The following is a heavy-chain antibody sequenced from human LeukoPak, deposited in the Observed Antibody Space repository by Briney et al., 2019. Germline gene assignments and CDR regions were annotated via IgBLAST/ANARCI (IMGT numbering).Heavy chain of an antibody. CDR2: ISYDGSNK. CDR3: ARDRLPGCSGGSCYSYYYSGMDV. V-gene: IGHV3-30*04. CDR1: GFTFSSYA. D-gene: IGHD2-15*01. J-gene: IGHJ6*04. Sequence: GRSLSLSCAASGFTFSSYAMHWVRQAPGKGLEWVAVISYDGSNKYYADSVKGRFTISRDNSKNTLYLQMNSLRAEDRAVYYCARDRLPGCSGGSCYSYYYSGMDVWGKGTTVTVSS.